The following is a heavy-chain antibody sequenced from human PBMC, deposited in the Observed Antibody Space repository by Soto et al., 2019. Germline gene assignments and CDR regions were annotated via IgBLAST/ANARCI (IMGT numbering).Heavy chain of an antibody. V-gene: IGHV1-46*02. CDR2: IHPSGDTT. J-gene: IGHJ4*02. CDR3: AKDLWGSWTVDY. CDR1: GFTFQNYH. D-gene: IGHD3-16*01. Sequence: QVQLVQSGAEVKEPGASVKVSCKASGFTFQNYHMHWVRQAPGQGLEWMGIIHPSGDTTTYPQNFQGRIAMTSDTSTSTAYMELSSLTSEDTAVYYCAKDLWGSWTVDYWGQGTLITVSS.